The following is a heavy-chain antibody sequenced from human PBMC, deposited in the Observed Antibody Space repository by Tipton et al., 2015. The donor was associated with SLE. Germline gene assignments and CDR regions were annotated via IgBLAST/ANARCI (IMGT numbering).Heavy chain of an antibody. D-gene: IGHD6-19*01. CDR2: ISYDGSHQ. Sequence: RSLRLSCAASGLTFHTYAMHWVRQAPGKGLEWVAVISYDGSHQYYADSVKDRFTISRDNSKNTLYLQMNSLRAEDTAVYHCAREWRRWITVAGTGLDYWGQGALVAVSS. V-gene: IGHV3-30*04. CDR3: AREWRRWITVAGTGLDY. CDR1: GLTFHTYA. J-gene: IGHJ4*02.